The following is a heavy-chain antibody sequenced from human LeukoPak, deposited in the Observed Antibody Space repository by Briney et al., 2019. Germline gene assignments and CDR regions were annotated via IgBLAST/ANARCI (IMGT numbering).Heavy chain of an antibody. J-gene: IGHJ6*02. CDR3: ASSGYDYYYYGMDV. D-gene: IGHD5-12*01. CDR1: GFTFSSYW. CDR2: ISGSGGST. Sequence: GGSLRLSCAASGFTFSSYWMSWVRQAPGKGLEWVSAISGSGGSTYYADSVKGRFTISRDNSKNTLYLQMNSLRAEDTAVYYCASSGYDYYYYGMDVWGQGTTVTVSS. V-gene: IGHV3-23*01.